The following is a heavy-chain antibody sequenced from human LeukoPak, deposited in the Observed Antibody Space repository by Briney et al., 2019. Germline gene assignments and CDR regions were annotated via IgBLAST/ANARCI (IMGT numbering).Heavy chain of an antibody. Sequence: ASVKVSCKASGYSFTGYFMHWVRQAPGQGLEWMGWINPNNGGTNYAQKFQGRVTMTRDTSISTAYMELSRLRSDDTAVYYCARDDYGGNSDSGALGGFDYWGQGTLVTVSS. CDR2: INPNNGGT. CDR3: ARDDYGGNSDSGALGGFDY. J-gene: IGHJ4*02. D-gene: IGHD4-23*01. V-gene: IGHV1-2*02. CDR1: GYSFTGYF.